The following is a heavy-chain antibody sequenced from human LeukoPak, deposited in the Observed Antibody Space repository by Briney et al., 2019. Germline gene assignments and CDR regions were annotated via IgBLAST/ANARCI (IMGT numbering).Heavy chain of an antibody. CDR1: GFTFSSYS. D-gene: IGHD6-13*01. J-gene: IGHJ4*02. CDR3: ARDKSIAAAGHYFDY. Sequence: GGSLRLSCAASGFTFSSYSMNWVRQAPGKGLEWVSSISSSSSYIYYADSVKGRFTISRDDAKNSPYLQMNSLRAEDTAVYYCARDKSIAAAGHYFDYWGQGTLVTVSS. CDR2: ISSSSSYI. V-gene: IGHV3-21*01.